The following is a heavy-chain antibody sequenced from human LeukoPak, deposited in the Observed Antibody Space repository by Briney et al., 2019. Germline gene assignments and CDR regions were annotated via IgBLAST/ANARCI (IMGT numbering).Heavy chain of an antibody. V-gene: IGHV1-18*01. CDR2: ISADHGNT. CDR3: ARDHSSQSYYWFDP. J-gene: IGHJ5*02. CDR1: GYTFTTYG. Sequence: ASVKVSCKASGYTFTTYGISWARQAPGQGLEWMGWISADHGNTDYAQKFQGRVTMTKDTSTATVYMELRSLRPDDTAVYYCARDHSSQSYYWFDPWGQGTLVTVSS. D-gene: IGHD3-10*01.